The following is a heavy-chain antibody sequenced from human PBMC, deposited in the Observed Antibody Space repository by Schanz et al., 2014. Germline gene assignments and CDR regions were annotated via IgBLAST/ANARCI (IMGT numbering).Heavy chain of an antibody. J-gene: IGHJ6*02. CDR1: GGSISSGTYY. D-gene: IGHD4-17*01. CDR2: IYSSGST. V-gene: IGHV4-31*03. CDR3: ARDRGMTTSDYYYGMDV. Sequence: QVQLQESGPGLVKPSETLSLTCTVSGGSISSGTYYWSWIRQHPGKRPEWIGYIYSSGSTYYNPSLKSRVSMSIDTSKNQFSLKLSSVTAADTAVYYCARDRGMTTSDYYYGMDVWGQGTTVTVSS.